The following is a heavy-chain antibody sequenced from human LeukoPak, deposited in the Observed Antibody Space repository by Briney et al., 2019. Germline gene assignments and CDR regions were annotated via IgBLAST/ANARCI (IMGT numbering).Heavy chain of an antibody. CDR3: ARDPYRDAPDYFDY. Sequence: PGGSLRLSCAASGFTFSRYAMHWVRQAPGKGLEWVAVISDDGTFTLYGDSVGGRFTISRDSSKNTLYLQMNSLRLEDTAVYYCARDPYRDAPDYFDYWGQGTLVTVSS. V-gene: IGHV3-30-3*01. J-gene: IGHJ4*02. CDR2: ISDDGTFT. CDR1: GFTFSRYA.